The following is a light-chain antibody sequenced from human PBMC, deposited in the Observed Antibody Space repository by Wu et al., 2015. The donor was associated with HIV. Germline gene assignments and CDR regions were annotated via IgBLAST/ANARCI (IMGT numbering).Light chain of an antibody. CDR2: AAS. V-gene: IGKV1-39*01. CDR3: QLEFLEVTL. J-gene: IGKJ2*01. CDR1: QDIETF. Sequence: DIEMTQSPSFLSASVGDRVTITCRASQDIETFLNWYQQKSGKAPDLLIRAASTLESGVPLRFSGSGSGTDFTLTINSLQPEDFATYYCQLEFLEVTLFGQGTKLEIK.